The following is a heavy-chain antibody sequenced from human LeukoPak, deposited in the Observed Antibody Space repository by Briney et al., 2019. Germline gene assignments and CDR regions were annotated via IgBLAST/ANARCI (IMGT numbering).Heavy chain of an antibody. CDR2: IKQDGSEK. CDR3: ARKASSRNPSFDY. V-gene: IGHV3-7*01. D-gene: IGHD1-14*01. CDR1: GFTFSSYW. J-gene: IGHJ4*02. Sequence: PGGSLRLSCAASGFTFSSYWMSWVRQAPGKGLEWVANIKQDGSEKYYVDSVKGRFTISRDNAKNSLYLQMNSLRAEDTAVYYCARKASSRNPSFDYWGQGTLVTVSS.